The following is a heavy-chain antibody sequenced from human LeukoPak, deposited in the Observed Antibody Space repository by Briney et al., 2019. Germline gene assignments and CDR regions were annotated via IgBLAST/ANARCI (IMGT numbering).Heavy chain of an antibody. CDR2: MNPNSGDT. CDR3: ARADGSSSISYYYLDV. CDR1: GYTFTGYY. J-gene: IGHJ6*04. V-gene: IGHV1-8*03. D-gene: IGHD6-6*01. Sequence: ASVKVSCKASGYTFTGYYMHWVRQAPGQGLEWMGWMNPNSGDTGYAQKFQGRVSITRNTSISTAYMELSSLISDDTAVYYCARADGSSSISYYYLDVWGKGTTVTVSS.